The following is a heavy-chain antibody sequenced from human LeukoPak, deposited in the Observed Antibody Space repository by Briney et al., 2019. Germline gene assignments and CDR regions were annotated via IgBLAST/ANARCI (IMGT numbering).Heavy chain of an antibody. CDR2: IKQXXSQK. V-gene: IGHV3-7*04. Sequence: GGSLRLSCAASGFXFSRYWMXWXXXAPGXXXEWXXNIKQXXSQKYYVDSVKGRFTISRDNAENSLYLQMNTLRAEDTAVYYCARAMDVWGHGTTVTVSS. CDR3: ARAMDV. CDR1: GFXFSRYW. J-gene: IGHJ6*02.